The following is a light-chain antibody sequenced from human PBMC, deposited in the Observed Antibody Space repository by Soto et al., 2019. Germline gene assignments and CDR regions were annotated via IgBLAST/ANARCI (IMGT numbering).Light chain of an antibody. J-gene: IGKJ5*01. CDR1: QSLSITY. CDR2: GVS. Sequence: EIAWTQSPVTLSLSPVERATLSCRASQSLSITYLAWYQQKTGQAPRLLIHGVSDRATGIPDRFSGSGSGTDLDLTITGLQPEDFAIYYCQKSFTVPITFGQGTRLEIK. V-gene: IGKV3-20*01. CDR3: QKSFTVPIT.